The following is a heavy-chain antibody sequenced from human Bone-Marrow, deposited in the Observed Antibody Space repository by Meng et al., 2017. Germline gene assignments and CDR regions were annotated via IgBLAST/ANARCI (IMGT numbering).Heavy chain of an antibody. J-gene: IGHJ3*02. CDR3: ARGITMVRGAREGAFDI. CDR2: IGSSSSYI. Sequence: GESLKISCSASGFTFSSYSMNWVRQAPGKGLEWVSSIGSSSSYIFYADSVKGRFTLSRDNAKNALYLQMNSLRAEDTDMYYYARGITMVRGAREGAFDIWGQGTMVTVSS. V-gene: IGHV3-21*01. D-gene: IGHD3-10*01. CDR1: GFTFSSYS.